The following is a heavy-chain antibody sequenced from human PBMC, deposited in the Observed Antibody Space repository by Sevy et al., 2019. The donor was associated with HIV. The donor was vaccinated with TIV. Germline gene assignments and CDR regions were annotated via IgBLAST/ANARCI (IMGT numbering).Heavy chain of an antibody. D-gene: IGHD6-6*01. CDR3: AKDWGTTASSGWYSDY. CDR1: GFTFSYSG. V-gene: IGHV3-33*06. J-gene: IGHJ4*02. CDR2: IWYAGSEK. Sequence: GGSLRLSCAASGFTFSYSGMHWVRQAPGKGLEWVAIIWYAGSEKYYADSVKGRFTISRDNSKNTVYLQIHSLRAEDTAIYYCAKDWGTTASSGWYSDYWGQGTLVTVSS.